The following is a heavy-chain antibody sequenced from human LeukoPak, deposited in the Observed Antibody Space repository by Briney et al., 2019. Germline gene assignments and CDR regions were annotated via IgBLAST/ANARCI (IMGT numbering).Heavy chain of an antibody. CDR1: GFKFSDAW. V-gene: IGHV3-15*01. D-gene: IGHD1-26*01. J-gene: IGHJ6*02. Sequence: GGSLRLSCAASGFKFSDAWMSWVRQAPGKGLEWVGRMKSLGSGGTSDYAAPVKGRFSISRDDSKNTVYLLMYTLKTEDTAVYYCKWELDVYYGKDVWGQGTTVTVSS. CDR2: MKSLGSGGTS. CDR3: KWELDVYYGKDV.